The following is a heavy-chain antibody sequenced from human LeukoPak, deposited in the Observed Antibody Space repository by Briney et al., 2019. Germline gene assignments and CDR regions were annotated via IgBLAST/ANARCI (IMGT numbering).Heavy chain of an antibody. J-gene: IGHJ3*02. V-gene: IGHV3-11*01. Sequence: PGGSLRLSCAASGFTFSDYYMSWIRLAPGKGLEWVSYISSSGSTIYYADSVKGRFTISRDNAKNSLYLQMNSLRAEDTAVYYCASCTIIAAAGAFDIWGQGTMVTVSS. CDR2: ISSSGSTI. D-gene: IGHD6-13*01. CDR3: ASCTIIAAAGAFDI. CDR1: GFTFSDYY.